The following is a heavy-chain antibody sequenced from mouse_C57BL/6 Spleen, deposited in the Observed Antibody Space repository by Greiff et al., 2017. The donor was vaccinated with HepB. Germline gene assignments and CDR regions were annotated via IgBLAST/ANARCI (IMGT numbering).Heavy chain of an antibody. D-gene: IGHD2-2*01. CDR3: AGLWLGFAY. J-gene: IGHJ3*01. CDR1: GYTFTDYY. Sequence: EVQLQQSGPELVKPGASVKISCKASGYTFTDYYMNWVKQSHGKSLEWIGDINPNNGGTSYSQKFKGKATLTVDKSSSTAYMELRSLTSEDSAVYYCAGLWLGFAYWGQGTLVTVSA. V-gene: IGHV1-26*01. CDR2: INPNNGGT.